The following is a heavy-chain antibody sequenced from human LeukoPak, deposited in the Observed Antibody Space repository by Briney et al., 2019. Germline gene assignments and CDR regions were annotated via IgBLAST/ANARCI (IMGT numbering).Heavy chain of an antibody. Sequence: PGGSLRLSCAASGFTFSSFSMSWVRQAPGKGLEWISYISSSGSTIWYADSVKGRFTISRDNGNNSMYLKMTSLRAEDTAVYFCAKAMRGYERSIDYWGQGTLVTVSS. J-gene: IGHJ4*02. CDR3: AKAMRGYERSIDY. V-gene: IGHV3-48*01. D-gene: IGHD3-22*01. CDR1: GFTFSSFS. CDR2: ISSSGSTI.